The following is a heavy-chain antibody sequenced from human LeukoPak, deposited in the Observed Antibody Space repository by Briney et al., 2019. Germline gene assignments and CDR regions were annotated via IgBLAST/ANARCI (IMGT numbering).Heavy chain of an antibody. J-gene: IGHJ5*02. D-gene: IGHD3-3*01. Sequence: SETLSLTCAVYGGSFSGYYWSWIRQPPGKGLEWIGEINHSGSTNYSPSLKSRVTISVDTSKNQFSLKLSSVTAADTAVYYCASKYYDFWKGNWFDPWGQGILVTVSS. V-gene: IGHV4-34*01. CDR1: GGSFSGYY. CDR3: ASKYYDFWKGNWFDP. CDR2: INHSGST.